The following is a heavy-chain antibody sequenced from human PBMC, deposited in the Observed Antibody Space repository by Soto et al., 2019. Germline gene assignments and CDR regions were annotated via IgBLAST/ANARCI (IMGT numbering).Heavy chain of an antibody. Sequence: SETLSLTCAVYGGSFSGYYWSWIRQPPGKGLEWIGEINHSGSTNYNPSLKSRVTISVDTSKNQFSLKLSSVTAADTAVYYCASLGMVRGVPGVGMDVWGKGTTVTVSS. CDR1: GGSFSGYY. V-gene: IGHV4-34*01. CDR2: INHSGST. CDR3: ASLGMVRGVPGVGMDV. D-gene: IGHD3-10*01. J-gene: IGHJ6*03.